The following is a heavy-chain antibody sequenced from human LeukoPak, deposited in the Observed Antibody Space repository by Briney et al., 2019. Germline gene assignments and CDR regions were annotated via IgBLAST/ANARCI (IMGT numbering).Heavy chain of an antibody. CDR2: IIPIFGTA. CDR3: AEGAYYYGSGSHYYYYMDV. V-gene: IGHV1-69*06. J-gene: IGHJ6*03. Sequence: SVKVSCKASGGTFTTYAISWVRQALGQGLEWLGGIIPIFGTANYAQKFQGRVTITADKSTSTAYMELSSLRSEDTAVYYCAEGAYYYGSGSHYYYYMDVWGKGTTVTISS. D-gene: IGHD3-10*01. CDR1: GGTFTTYA.